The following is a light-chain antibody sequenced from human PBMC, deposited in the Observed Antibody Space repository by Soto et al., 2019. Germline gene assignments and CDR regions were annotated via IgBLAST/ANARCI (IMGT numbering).Light chain of an antibody. CDR3: QQYGSSGT. Sequence: EIVLTQSPGTLPLSPGARATLSCRASQSVSSSYLAWYQQKPGQAPRLLIYGASNRATGIPDRFSGSGSGTEFTLTISRLEPEDFAVYYCQQYGSSGTFGQGTKVDIK. V-gene: IGKV3-20*01. CDR2: GAS. CDR1: QSVSSSY. J-gene: IGKJ1*01.